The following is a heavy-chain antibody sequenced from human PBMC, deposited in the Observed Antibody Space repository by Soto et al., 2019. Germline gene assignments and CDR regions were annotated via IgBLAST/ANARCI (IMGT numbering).Heavy chain of an antibody. V-gene: IGHV3-9*01. J-gene: IGHJ3*02. D-gene: IGHD3-22*01. CDR1: GFSFDDYT. Sequence: GGSLRLSCGGSGFSFDDYTMHWVRQAPGKGPEWVASLSWNSGFSGYADSVKGRFTISRDNAQSSVHLQMNNLRTEDTALYYCAKGRGTIVVTDAFDIWGQGTMVTVSS. CDR2: LSWNSGFS. CDR3: AKGRGTIVVTDAFDI.